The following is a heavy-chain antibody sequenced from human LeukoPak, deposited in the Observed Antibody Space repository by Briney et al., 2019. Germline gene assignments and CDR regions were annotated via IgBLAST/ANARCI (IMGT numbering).Heavy chain of an antibody. D-gene: IGHD3-10*01. V-gene: IGHV3-53*01. CDR1: GFTVSRNY. CDR3: ANLPRGDY. J-gene: IGHJ4*02. CDR2: IYSGGNT. Sequence: SGGSLRLSCAASGFTVSRNYMSWVRQAPGKGLEWVSVIYSGGNTYYADSVKGRFTISRDNSKNTLYLQMNSLTAEDTAVYYYANLPRGDYWGLGTLVTVSS.